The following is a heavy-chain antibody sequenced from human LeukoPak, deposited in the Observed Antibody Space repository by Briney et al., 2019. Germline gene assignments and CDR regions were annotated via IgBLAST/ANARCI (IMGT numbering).Heavy chain of an antibody. V-gene: IGHV1-8*02. J-gene: IGHJ4*02. CDR3: AGSLGYCTSNVCYLKY. CDR2: MNPNSGNT. Sequence: ASVKVSCKASGYTFTSYDINWVRQATGQGLEWMGWMNPNSGNTGYAQKFQGRVTMTTDTYTHTAYMELRSLRSDDTAVYYCAGSLGYCTSNVCYLKYWGQGTLVTVSS. D-gene: IGHD2-8*01. CDR1: GYTFTSYD.